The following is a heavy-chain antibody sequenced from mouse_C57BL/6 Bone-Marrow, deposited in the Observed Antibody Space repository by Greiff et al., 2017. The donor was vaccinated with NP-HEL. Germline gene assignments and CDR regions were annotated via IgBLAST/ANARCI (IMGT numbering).Heavy chain of an antibody. CDR2: IYPGDGDT. Sequence: QVQLQQSGAELVKPGASVKISCKASGYAFSSYWMNWVKQRPGKGLEWIGQIYPGDGDTNYNGKFKGKATLTADKSSSTAYMQLSSLTSEDSAVYFWGRGGELLRYFDVWGTGTTVTVSS. J-gene: IGHJ1*03. V-gene: IGHV1-80*01. D-gene: IGHD1-1*01. CDR1: GYAFSSYW. CDR3: GRGGELLRYFDV.